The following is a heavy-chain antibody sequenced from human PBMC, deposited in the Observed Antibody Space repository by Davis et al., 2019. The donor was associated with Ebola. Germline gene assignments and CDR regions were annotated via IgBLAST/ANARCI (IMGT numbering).Heavy chain of an antibody. CDR3: ARHPHLAILEWLWRFDP. CDR1: GGSVSSGSYY. Sequence: MPSETLSLTCTVSGGSVSSGSYYWGWIRQPPGKGLEWIGSIYYSGSTYYNPSLKSRVTISVDTSKNQFSLKLSSVTAADTAVYYCARHPHLAILEWLWRFDPWGQGTLVTVSS. J-gene: IGHJ5*02. CDR2: IYYSGST. V-gene: IGHV4-39*01. D-gene: IGHD3-3*01.